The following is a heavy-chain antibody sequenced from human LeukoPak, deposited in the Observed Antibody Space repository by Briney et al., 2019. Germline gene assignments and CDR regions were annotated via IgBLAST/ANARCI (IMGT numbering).Heavy chain of an antibody. V-gene: IGHV3-9*01. CDR2: ISWNSGSI. J-gene: IGHJ5*02. CDR3: AKASIRLGESSLNLDR. CDR1: GFTFDDYA. Sequence: QSARYLRLSCAASGFTFDDYAMHWVRQAPGKGLEWVSGISWNSGSIGYADSVKGRFTISRDNAKNSLYLQMNSLRAEDTALYYCAKASIRLGESSLNLDRWGQGTLVTVSS. D-gene: IGHD3-16*02.